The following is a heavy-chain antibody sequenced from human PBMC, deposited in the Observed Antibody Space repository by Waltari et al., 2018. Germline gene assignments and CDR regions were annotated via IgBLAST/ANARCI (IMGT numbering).Heavy chain of an antibody. CDR3: ARAVNDYVWGSYRLYYFDY. CDR2: IIPILGLA. D-gene: IGHD3-16*02. J-gene: IGHJ4*02. CDR1: GGTFSSYT. V-gene: IGHV1-69*02. Sequence: QVQLVQSGAEVKKPGSSVKVSCKASGGTFSSYTISWVRQAPGQGLEWMGRIIPILGLANYAQKFQGRVTITADKSTSTAYMELSSLRSEDTAVYYCARAVNDYVWGSYRLYYFDYWGQGTLVIVSS.